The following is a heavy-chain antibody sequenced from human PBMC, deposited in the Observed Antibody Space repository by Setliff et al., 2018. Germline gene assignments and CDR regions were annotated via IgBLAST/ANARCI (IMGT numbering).Heavy chain of an antibody. J-gene: IGHJ1*01. CDR2: VRYDEGNK. Sequence: GESLRLSCAASGFTFSSYGLYWVRQAPGKGLEWVTFVRYDEGNKYYADSVRGRFTVSRDNSQNTVYLQMNSLRVEDTAVYYCGKSRPMIVPGAVDSWGQGTLVTVSS. V-gene: IGHV3-30*02. CDR3: GKSRPMIVPGAVDS. D-gene: IGHD3-22*01. CDR1: GFTFSSYG.